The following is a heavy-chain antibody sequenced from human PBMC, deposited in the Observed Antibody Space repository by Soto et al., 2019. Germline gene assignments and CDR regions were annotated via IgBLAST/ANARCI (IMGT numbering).Heavy chain of an antibody. D-gene: IGHD6-6*01. CDR1: GGSISSYY. J-gene: IGHJ4*02. CDR3: ARSSIAPRLFMYPFDY. Sequence: SETLSLTCTVSGGSISSYYWIWIRQPPGKGLEWIGYIYYSGSTNYNPSLKSRVTISVDTSKNQFSLKLSSVTAADTAVYYCARSSIAPRLFMYPFDYWGQGTLVTVSS. CDR2: IYYSGST. V-gene: IGHV4-59*08.